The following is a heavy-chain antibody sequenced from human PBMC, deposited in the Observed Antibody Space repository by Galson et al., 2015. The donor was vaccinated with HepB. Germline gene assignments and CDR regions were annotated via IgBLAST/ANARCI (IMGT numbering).Heavy chain of an antibody. V-gene: IGHV5-51*01. CDR1: GYSFTSYW. D-gene: IGHD6-13*01. Sequence: QSGAEVKKPGESLKISCKGSGYSFTSYWIGWVRQMPGKGLEWMGIIYPGDSDTRYSPSFQGQVTISADKSISTAYLQWSSLKASDTAMYYCARNARRSREINWFDPWGQGTLVTVSS. CDR2: IYPGDSDT. CDR3: ARNARRSREINWFDP. J-gene: IGHJ5*02.